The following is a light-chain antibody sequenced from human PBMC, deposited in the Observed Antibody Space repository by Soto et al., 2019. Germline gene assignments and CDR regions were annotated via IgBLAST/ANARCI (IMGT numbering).Light chain of an antibody. CDR1: QSVRSR. V-gene: IGKV3-15*01. J-gene: IGKJ5*01. CDR2: GGS. CDR3: QQYKNWPL. Sequence: EIVLTQSPATLSLSPGERATLSCRASQSVRSRVAWYQQKPGQAPRLLIYGGSTRATGIPARFRGSGFGTEFTLTISSLQSEDFAVYYCQQYKNWPLFGQGTRLEI.